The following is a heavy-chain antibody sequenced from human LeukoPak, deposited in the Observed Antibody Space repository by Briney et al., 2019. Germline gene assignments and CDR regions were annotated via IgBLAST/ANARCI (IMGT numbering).Heavy chain of an antibody. CDR3: AKVKTDILIPDS. D-gene: IGHD2-21*02. CDR2: IRFDGSNT. CDR1: GFTVSSNY. J-gene: IGHJ4*02. Sequence: TGGSLRLSCAASGFTVSSNYMSWVRQTPGKGVEWVSLIRFDGSNTYHADSVKGRFTISRDNSKNTLYLQMNSLTSADKAVYYCAKVKTDILIPDSWGQGTLVTVSS. V-gene: IGHV3-30*02.